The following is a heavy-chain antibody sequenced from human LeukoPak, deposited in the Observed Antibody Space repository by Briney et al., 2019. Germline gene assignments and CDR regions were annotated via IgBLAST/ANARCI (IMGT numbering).Heavy chain of an antibody. CDR1: GFTFSSHGMN. Sequence: GSLRLSCAASGFTFSSHGMNWVRQAPGKGLEWIGSIYYSGSTYYNPSLKSRVTISVDTSKNQFSLKLNSATAADTAVYYCARHYMGSYYNHGLDFWGQGTLVTVSS. V-gene: IGHV4-39*01. J-gene: IGHJ4*02. CDR2: IYYSGST. D-gene: IGHD3-10*01. CDR3: ARHYMGSYYNHGLDF.